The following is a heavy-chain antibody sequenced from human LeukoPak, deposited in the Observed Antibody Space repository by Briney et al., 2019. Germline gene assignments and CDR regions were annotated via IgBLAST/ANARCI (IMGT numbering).Heavy chain of an antibody. CDR1: GYSISSGYY. Sequence: KPSETLSLTCTVSGYSISSGYYWGWFRQPPGKGLEWIGSIYHSGSTYYNPSLKSRVTISVDTSKNQFSLKLSSVTAADTAVYYCARDRGYCSSTSCLHYFDYWGQGTLVTVSS. D-gene: IGHD2-2*01. CDR3: ARDRGYCSSTSCLHYFDY. V-gene: IGHV4-38-2*02. CDR2: IYHSGST. J-gene: IGHJ4*02.